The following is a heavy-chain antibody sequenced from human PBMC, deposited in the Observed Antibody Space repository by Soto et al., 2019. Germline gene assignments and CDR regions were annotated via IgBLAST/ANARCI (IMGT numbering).Heavy chain of an antibody. CDR2: ISAHNGNT. V-gene: IGHV1-18*01. Sequence: QVHLVQSGAEVKKPGASVKVSCKGSGYGFTTYGITWVRQAPGQGLEWMAWISAHNGNTNYAQKLQGRVTVTRDTSTSTAYMELRSLRSDDTAVYYCARGSYGDYLGQGALVTVSS. J-gene: IGHJ4*02. CDR1: GYGFTTYG. D-gene: IGHD3-10*01. CDR3: ARGSYGDY.